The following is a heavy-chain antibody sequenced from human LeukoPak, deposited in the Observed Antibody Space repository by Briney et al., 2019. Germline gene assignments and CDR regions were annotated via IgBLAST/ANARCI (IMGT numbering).Heavy chain of an antibody. Sequence: PGGSLRLSCAASGFTFSSYEMNWVRQAPGKGLEWVSAIYSDGSTYYADSVKGRFTISRDNSKNTVYLQMNSLRVDDTAVYYCARLMYQLLSHMDVWGKGTTVTVSS. CDR2: IYSDGST. V-gene: IGHV3-53*01. CDR1: GFTFSSYE. J-gene: IGHJ6*03. CDR3: ARLMYQLLSHMDV. D-gene: IGHD2-2*01.